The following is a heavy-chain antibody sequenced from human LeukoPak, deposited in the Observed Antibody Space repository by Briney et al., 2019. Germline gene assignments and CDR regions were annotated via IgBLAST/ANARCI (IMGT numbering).Heavy chain of an antibody. Sequence: TTGGSLRLSCAASAFTFSNYNMNWVRQAPGKGLEWVSSITSSGSYIYYADSVKGRFTISRDNSKNTLYLQMNSLRAEDTAVYYCAKGSITIFGVESPLYYYYYMDVWGKGTTVTVSS. D-gene: IGHD3-3*01. CDR1: AFTFSNYN. CDR3: AKGSITIFGVESPLYYYYYMDV. V-gene: IGHV3-21*04. CDR2: ITSSGSYI. J-gene: IGHJ6*03.